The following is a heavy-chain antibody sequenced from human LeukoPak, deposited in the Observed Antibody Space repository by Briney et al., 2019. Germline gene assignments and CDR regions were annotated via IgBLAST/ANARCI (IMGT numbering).Heavy chain of an antibody. V-gene: IGHV4-34*01. D-gene: IGHD3-10*01. CDR1: VGSFSGYH. Sequence: SETLSLTCAVYVGSFSGYHWNWIRQPPGKGPEWIGSIYYSGSTYYNPSLKSRVTISVDTSKNQFSLKLSSVTAADTAVYYCARGGYYGSGNDFRFDPWGQGTLVTVSS. CDR3: ARGGYYGSGNDFRFDP. J-gene: IGHJ5*02. CDR2: IYYSGST.